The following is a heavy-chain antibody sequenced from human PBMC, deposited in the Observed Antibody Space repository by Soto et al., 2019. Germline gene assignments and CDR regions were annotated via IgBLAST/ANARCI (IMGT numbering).Heavy chain of an antibody. CDR3: ARVSSIAARRSFDS. CDR2: LNAHSGKT. D-gene: IGHD6-6*01. Sequence: QVQLVQSGAEVKKPGASMKVSCKASGYTFTIHDIHWVRQAPGLGLEWMAWLNAHSGKTSYAQKFQGRLTMNGNASTCTAYMELSSLRSEDTAMYYCARVSSIAARRSFDSWGQGTLVTVSS. V-gene: IGHV1-8*01. J-gene: IGHJ4*02. CDR1: GYTFTIHD.